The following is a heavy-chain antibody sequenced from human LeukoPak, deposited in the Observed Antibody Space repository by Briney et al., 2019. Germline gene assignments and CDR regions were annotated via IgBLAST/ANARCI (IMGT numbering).Heavy chain of an antibody. CDR2: IYHSGST. CDR3: ARGRTAAGQSHYFDY. D-gene: IGHD6-13*01. Sequence: SETLSLTCTVSGGSISSGYYWGWLRQPPGKGLEWIGSIYHSGSTYYNPSLKSRVTISVDTSKNQFSLKLSSVTAADTAVYYCARGRTAAGQSHYFDYWGQGTLVTVSS. V-gene: IGHV4-38-2*02. CDR1: GGSISSGYY. J-gene: IGHJ4*02.